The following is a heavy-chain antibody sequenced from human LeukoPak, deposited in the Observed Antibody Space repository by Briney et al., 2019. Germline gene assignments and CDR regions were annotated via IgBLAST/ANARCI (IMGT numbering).Heavy chain of an antibody. V-gene: IGHV1-69*13. Sequence: ASVKVSCKASGGTFSSYAISWVRQAPGQGLEWMGGIIPIFGTANYAQKFQGRVTITADESTSTAYMELSSLRSEDTAVYYCARGSSTSWRDYYYYYLDVWGKGTTVTVSS. CDR3: ARGSSTSWRDYYYYYLDV. D-gene: IGHD2-2*01. CDR2: IIPIFGTA. J-gene: IGHJ6*03. CDR1: GGTFSSYA.